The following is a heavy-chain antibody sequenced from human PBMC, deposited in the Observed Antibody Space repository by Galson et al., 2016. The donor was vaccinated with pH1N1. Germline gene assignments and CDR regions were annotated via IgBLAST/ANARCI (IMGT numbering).Heavy chain of an antibody. CDR2: IYHSVST. V-gene: IGHV4-4*02. CDR1: GGSISSSNW. Sequence: LSLTCSVSGGSISSSNWWSWVRQPPGKGLEWIGEIYHSVSTNYNPSLKSRVTISIDKSKNQFSLKLSSVTAADTAVYYYASKRVEWELGGNWFDPWGQGTLVTVSS. J-gene: IGHJ5*02. D-gene: IGHD3-3*01. CDR3: ASKRVEWELGGNWFDP.